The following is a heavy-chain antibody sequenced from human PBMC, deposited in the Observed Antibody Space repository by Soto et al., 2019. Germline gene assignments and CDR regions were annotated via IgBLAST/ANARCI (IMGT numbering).Heavy chain of an antibody. D-gene: IGHD3-3*01. Sequence: PGGSLRLSCAASGFTFSSYAMSWVRQAPGKGLEWVSAISGSGGSTYYADSVKGRFTISRDNSKNTLYLQMNSLRAEDTAVYYCAKGAFWSGYYTRYYFDYWGQGTLVTVSS. CDR1: GFTFSSYA. V-gene: IGHV3-23*01. CDR3: AKGAFWSGYYTRYYFDY. J-gene: IGHJ4*02. CDR2: ISGSGGST.